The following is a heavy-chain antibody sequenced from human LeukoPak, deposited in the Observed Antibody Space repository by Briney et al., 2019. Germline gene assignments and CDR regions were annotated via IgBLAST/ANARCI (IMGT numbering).Heavy chain of an antibody. D-gene: IGHD3-10*01. V-gene: IGHV3-21*01. CDR3: ARGPTVRGVIEDYFDY. CDR2: ISSSSSYI. Sequence: GGSLRLACAASGFTFSSYSMNWVRQAPGKGLEGVASISSSSSYIYYADSVKGRSTISRDNAKNSLYLQMNSLRAEDTAVYYCARGPTVRGVIEDYFDYWGQGTLVTVSS. J-gene: IGHJ4*02. CDR1: GFTFSSYS.